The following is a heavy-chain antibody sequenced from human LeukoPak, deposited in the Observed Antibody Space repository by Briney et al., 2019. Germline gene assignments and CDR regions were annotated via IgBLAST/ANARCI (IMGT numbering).Heavy chain of an antibody. CDR2: IYHSGST. CDR3: ARVGLAAAYDY. CDR1: GGSISSGGYS. D-gene: IGHD6-13*01. Sequence: SETLSLTCAVSGGSISSGGYSWSWIRQPPGKGLEWIGYIYHSGSTYYNPSLKSRVTISADRSRNQFSLKLSSVTAADTAVYYCARVGLAAAYDYWGQGTLVTVSS. V-gene: IGHV4-30-2*01. J-gene: IGHJ4*02.